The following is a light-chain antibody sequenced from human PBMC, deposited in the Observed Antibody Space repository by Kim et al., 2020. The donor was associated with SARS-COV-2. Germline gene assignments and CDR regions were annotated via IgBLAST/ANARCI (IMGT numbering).Light chain of an antibody. CDR3: HQYNDWPLT. CDR2: DAS. J-gene: IGKJ4*01. V-gene: IGKV3-15*01. Sequence: VFPGERATLSCKASQSGSSDLAWYQQNPGPAPRLLIYDASTRATGFPSRFSGSGYGTEFTLTINSLQSEDFAVYYCHQYNDWPLTFGGGTKVDIK. CDR1: QSGSSD.